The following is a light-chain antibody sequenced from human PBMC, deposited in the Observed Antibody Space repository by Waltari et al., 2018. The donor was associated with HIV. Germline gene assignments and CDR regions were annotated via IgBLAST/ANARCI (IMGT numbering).Light chain of an antibody. CDR3: SSYAPTNNFYVL. CDR2: EVT. CDR1: RSDIGGYNY. J-gene: IGLJ2*01. Sequence: QSALPQPPSASGSPGQPVTLPCTGSRSDIGGYNYFSWYQQPPGKAPKLIMTEVTKRPSGVPDRFSGSKSGNTASLTVSGLQAEDEAHYYCSSYAPTNNFYVLFGGGTALTVL. V-gene: IGLV2-8*01.